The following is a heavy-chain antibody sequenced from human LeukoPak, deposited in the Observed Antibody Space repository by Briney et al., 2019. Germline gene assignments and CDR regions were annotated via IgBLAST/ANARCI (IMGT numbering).Heavy chain of an antibody. J-gene: IGHJ4*02. CDR3: ARAPRGTGDY. D-gene: IGHD1-1*01. CDR1: GYAFTSYG. Sequence: GASVKVSCKASGYAFTSYGIGWVRQAPGQGLEWMGWISAYNGNTNYAQKLQGRVAMTTDTSTSTAYMELRSLRSDDTAVYYCARAPRGTGDYWGQGTLVTVSS. CDR2: ISAYNGNT. V-gene: IGHV1-18*01.